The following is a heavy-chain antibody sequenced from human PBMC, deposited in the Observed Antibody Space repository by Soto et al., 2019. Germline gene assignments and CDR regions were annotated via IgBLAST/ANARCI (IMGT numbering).Heavy chain of an antibody. D-gene: IGHD2-15*01. Sequence: QVQLQESGPGLVKPSQTLSLTCTVSGGSISSGGYYWSWIRQHPGKGLEWIGYIYYSGSTYYNPSRKSRVTISVDTSKNQFSLKLSSVTAADTAVYYCARGGVVVAATQLDYWGQGTLFTVSS. V-gene: IGHV4-31*03. CDR1: GGSISSGGYY. J-gene: IGHJ4*02. CDR3: ARGGVVVAATQLDY. CDR2: IYYSGST.